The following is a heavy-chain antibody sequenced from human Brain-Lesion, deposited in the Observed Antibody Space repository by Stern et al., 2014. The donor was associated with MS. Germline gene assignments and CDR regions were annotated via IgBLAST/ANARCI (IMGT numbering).Heavy chain of an antibody. J-gene: IGHJ4*02. V-gene: IGHV3-74*02. D-gene: IGHD3-16*01. CDR3: ARGVGDY. CDR2: INRDGSDT. CDR1: GFNFSRYW. Sequence: VQLVEPGGGLVQPGGSLRLSCAASGFNFSRYWMHWVRQFPEKGLFWVSQINRDGSDTSYADSVKGRFSISRDNIRNMLYLRMTSLRAEDTAVYYCARGVGDYWGQGARVTVSS.